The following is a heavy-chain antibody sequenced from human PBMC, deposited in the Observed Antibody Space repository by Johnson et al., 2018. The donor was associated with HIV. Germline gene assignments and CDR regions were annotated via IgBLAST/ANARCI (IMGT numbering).Heavy chain of an antibody. V-gene: IGHV3-15*01. CDR3: ARDHAVADAFDI. CDR1: GFTFNNAW. J-gene: IGHJ3*02. D-gene: IGHD6-19*01. Sequence: VQLVESGGGLVKPGGSLRLSCAASGFTFNNAWMSWVRQAPGKGLEWVGHIKSKTDGGATDYPAPVKDRFTISRDNSKNTLYLQMNSLRAEDMAVYYCARDHAVADAFDIWGQGTMVTVSS. CDR2: IKSKTDGGAT.